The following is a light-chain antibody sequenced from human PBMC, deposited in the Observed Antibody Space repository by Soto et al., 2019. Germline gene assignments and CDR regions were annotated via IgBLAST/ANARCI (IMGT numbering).Light chain of an antibody. CDR3: QQYNTSPAT. Sequence: DIQMTQSPSTLSSSVGERVTITCRASQSISSWLAWYQQKPGKAPKLLISDASSLESGVPSRFSGSGSEIEFTLTISGLQPDDFATYYCQQYNTSPATFGQGTKVDI. J-gene: IGKJ1*01. CDR1: QSISSW. CDR2: DAS. V-gene: IGKV1-5*01.